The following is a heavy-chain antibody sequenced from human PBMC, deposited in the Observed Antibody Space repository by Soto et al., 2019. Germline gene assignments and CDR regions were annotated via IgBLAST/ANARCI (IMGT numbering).Heavy chain of an antibody. J-gene: IGHJ6*02. CDR1: GGSISSSNW. CDR2: IYHSGST. Sequence: QVQLQEWGPGLVKPSGTLSLTCAVSGGSISSSNWWTWVRQPPGKGLEWIGEIYHSGSTNYNPSLKSRGTISVDKSKNQFSLKVTSVTAADTAVYYCAILLRSTYGMDVWGQGTTVTVSS. CDR3: AILLRSTYGMDV. V-gene: IGHV4-4*02. D-gene: IGHD3-3*01.